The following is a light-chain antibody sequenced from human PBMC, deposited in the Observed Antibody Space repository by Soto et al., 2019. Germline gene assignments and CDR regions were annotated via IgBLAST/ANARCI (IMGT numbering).Light chain of an antibody. Sequence: QSVLTQPASVSGSPGQSITISCTGTSSDVGGYNYVSWYQQHPGKAPKLMIYEVSNRPSGVSNRFSGSKSGNTASLTISGLQAEDEADYYCSSYTSCSTFPFVFGTGTKLTVL. J-gene: IGLJ1*01. V-gene: IGLV2-14*01. CDR2: EVS. CDR1: SSDVGGYNY. CDR3: SSYTSCSTFPFV.